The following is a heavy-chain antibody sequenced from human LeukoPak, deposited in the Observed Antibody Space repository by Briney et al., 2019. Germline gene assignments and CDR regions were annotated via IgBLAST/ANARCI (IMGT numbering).Heavy chain of an antibody. V-gene: IGHV3-53*01. CDR3: ARHQWLAYYYGMDV. Sequence: GGSLRLSCAASGFTVSSNYMSWVRQAPGKGLEWVSVIYSGGSTYYADSVKGRFTISRDNSKNTLYLQMNSLRAEGTAVYYCARHQWLAYYYGMDVWGQGTTVTVSS. CDR1: GFTVSSNY. D-gene: IGHD6-19*01. J-gene: IGHJ6*02. CDR2: IYSGGST.